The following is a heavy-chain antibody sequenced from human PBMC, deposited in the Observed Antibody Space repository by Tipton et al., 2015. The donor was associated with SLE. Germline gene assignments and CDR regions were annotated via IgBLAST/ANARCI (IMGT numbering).Heavy chain of an antibody. CDR3: AKEIRPNDY. Sequence: SLRLSCAASGFSFSTYAMTWVRQAPGKGLEWVSVISGGGSTAYYGDSVRGRFTISRDNSKNTVYLQMSSLRVEDTAIYYCAKEIRPNDYWGQGTLVTVSS. J-gene: IGHJ4*02. CDR1: GFSFSTYA. V-gene: IGHV3-23*01. CDR2: ISGGGSTA.